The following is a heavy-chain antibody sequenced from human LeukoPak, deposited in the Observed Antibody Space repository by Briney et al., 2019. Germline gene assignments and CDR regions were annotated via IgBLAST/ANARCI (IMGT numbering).Heavy chain of an antibody. J-gene: IGHJ5*02. CDR2: MYYGGST. Sequence: SETLSLTCTVSGGSISSSYWSWIRQPPGKGLEWIGSMYYGGSTYYNPSLEGRVTISIDTSKNQFSLKLSSVTAADTAVYYCARHDGSKTLNWFDPWGQGILVTVSS. CDR1: GGSISSSY. CDR3: ARHDGSKTLNWFDP. V-gene: IGHV4-59*05.